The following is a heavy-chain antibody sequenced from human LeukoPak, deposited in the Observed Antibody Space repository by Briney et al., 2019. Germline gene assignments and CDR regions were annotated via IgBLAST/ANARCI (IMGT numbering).Heavy chain of an antibody. Sequence: GGSLRLSCAAPGFTFSTYTMSWVRQAPGKGLEWVSAISNSGGYTNYADSVKGWFTISRDNSKNTLYLQMKSLRAEDTAVYYCARGWGCGGDCYTYFDSWGRGTLVTVSS. D-gene: IGHD2-21*02. V-gene: IGHV3-23*01. CDR1: GFTFSTYT. CDR2: ISNSGGYT. CDR3: ARGWGCGGDCYTYFDS. J-gene: IGHJ4*02.